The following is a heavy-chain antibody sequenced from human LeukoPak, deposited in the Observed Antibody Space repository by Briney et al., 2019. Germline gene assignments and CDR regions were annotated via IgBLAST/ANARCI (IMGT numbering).Heavy chain of an antibody. CDR1: GGSLNSGSHY. CDR2: IYYSGST. Sequence: SETLSLTCTVSGGSLNSGSHYWCWIRQPPGKGLEWIGYIYYSGSTNYNPSLKSRATMSLDTSKNQFSLNLNSVTAADTAVYYCARAAAEYSYGWAYYFDYWGQGSLVTVSS. J-gene: IGHJ4*02. V-gene: IGHV4-61*01. CDR3: ARAAAEYSYGWAYYFDY. D-gene: IGHD5-18*01.